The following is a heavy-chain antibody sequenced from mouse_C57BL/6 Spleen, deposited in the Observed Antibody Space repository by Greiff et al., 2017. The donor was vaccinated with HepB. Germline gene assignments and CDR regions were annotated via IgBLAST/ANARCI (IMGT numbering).Heavy chain of an antibody. CDR2: IDPSDSYT. J-gene: IGHJ4*01. D-gene: IGHD3-3*01. V-gene: IGHV1-59*01. Sequence: QVQLQQPGAELVRPGTSVKLSCKASGYTFTSYWMHWVKQRPGQGLEWIGVIDPSDSYTNYNQKFKGKATLTVDTSSSTAYMQLSSLTSEDSAVYYCARGGLYYAMDYWGQGTSVTVSS. CDR3: ARGGLYYAMDY. CDR1: GYTFTSYW.